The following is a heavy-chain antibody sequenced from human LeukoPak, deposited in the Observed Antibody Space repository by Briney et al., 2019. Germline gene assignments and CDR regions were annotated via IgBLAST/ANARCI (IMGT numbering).Heavy chain of an antibody. CDR2: ISGGGGTT. V-gene: IGHV3-23*01. CDR1: GFTLSSSV. CDR3: AKDPPSVVANAFHI. J-gene: IGHJ3*02. D-gene: IGHD5-12*01. Sequence: GGSLRLSCAASGFTLSSSVMTWVRPPPGKGLEWGSTISGGGGTTYYAASVKGRFTISRDNSKNTLYLEMDSLRADDTAVYTCAKDPPSVVANAFHIWGQGTMVTVSS.